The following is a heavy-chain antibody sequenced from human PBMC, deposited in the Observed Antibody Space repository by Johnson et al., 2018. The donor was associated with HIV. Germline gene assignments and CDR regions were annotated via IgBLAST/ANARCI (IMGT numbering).Heavy chain of an antibody. J-gene: IGHJ3*02. D-gene: IGHD3-10*01. Sequence: VQLVESGGGLVQPGGSLRLSCAASGFTVSSNYMSWVRQAPGKGLEWVSGINWNGGSTGYADSVKGRFTISRDNSKNTLYLQMTSLRAEDTAVYYCVRGLLWFGELLEAFDIWGQGTMVTVSS. CDR1: GFTVSSNY. CDR2: INWNGGST. CDR3: VRGLLWFGELLEAFDI. V-gene: IGHV3-66*01.